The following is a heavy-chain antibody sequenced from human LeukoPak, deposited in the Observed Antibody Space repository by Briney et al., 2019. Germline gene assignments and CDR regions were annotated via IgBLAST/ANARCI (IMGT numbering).Heavy chain of an antibody. Sequence: GGSLRLSCAASGFIFGGYWMSWVRQAPGRGLEWVANTNPDGSIKYYVDSVNGRFTISRDNAKNSLYLQMNSLRAEDTAVYYCARALESQQWLVFDYWGQGTLVTVSS. D-gene: IGHD6-19*01. CDR3: ARALESQQWLVFDY. CDR2: TNPDGSIK. V-gene: IGHV3-7*01. CDR1: GFIFGGYW. J-gene: IGHJ4*02.